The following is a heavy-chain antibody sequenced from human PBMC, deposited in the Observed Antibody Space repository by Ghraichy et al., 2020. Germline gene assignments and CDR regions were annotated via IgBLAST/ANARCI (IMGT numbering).Heavy chain of an antibody. Sequence: SETLSLTCTVSGSSIISYYWSWIRQPPGKGLEWIGYIYYSGSTNYNPSLKSRVTISVDTSKNQFSLKLSSVTAADTAVYYCARVSYSSGYYYFDYWGQGTLVTVSS. CDR2: IYYSGST. J-gene: IGHJ4*02. D-gene: IGHD3-22*01. CDR1: GSSIISYY. V-gene: IGHV4-59*01. CDR3: ARVSYSSGYYYFDY.